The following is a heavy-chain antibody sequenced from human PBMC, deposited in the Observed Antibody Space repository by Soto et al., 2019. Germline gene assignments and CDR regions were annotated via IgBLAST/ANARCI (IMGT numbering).Heavy chain of an antibody. CDR2: ISSSSSTI. CDR1: GFTFSSYS. D-gene: IGHD3-16*01. Sequence: PGGSLRLSCAASGFTFSSYSMNWVRQAPGKGLEWVSYISSSSSTIYYADSVKGRFTISRDNAKNSLYLQMNSPRAEDKAVYYCGRESDLAPDAFNIGGQGTMVTVSS. V-gene: IGHV3-48*01. J-gene: IGHJ3*02. CDR3: GRESDLAPDAFNI.